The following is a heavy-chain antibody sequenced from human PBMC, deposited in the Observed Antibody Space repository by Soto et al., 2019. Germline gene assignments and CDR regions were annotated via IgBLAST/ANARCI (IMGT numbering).Heavy chain of an antibody. CDR1: GGSISSGGYY. CDR2: VYYTGST. D-gene: IGHD1-1*01. J-gene: IGHJ6*02. CDR3: AREETGTLLSPPYTTTIVGMDV. Sequence: SETLSLTCTVSGGSISSGGYYWSWIRQHPGKGLEWIGSVYYTGSTDYNPSLKSRVTISVDTSKNQFSLKLSSVTAADTAVYYCAREETGTLLSPPYTTTIVGMDVWGQGTTVTVSS. V-gene: IGHV4-39*07.